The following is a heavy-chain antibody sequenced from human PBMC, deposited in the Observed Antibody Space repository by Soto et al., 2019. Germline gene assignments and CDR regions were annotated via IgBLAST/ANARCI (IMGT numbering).Heavy chain of an antibody. CDR1: GGSISSGGYY. CDR3: ARDNLGAASGLFYFDY. D-gene: IGHD5-12*01. J-gene: IGHJ4*02. CDR2: IYYSWST. V-gene: IGHV4-31*03. Sequence: QVQLQASGPGLVKPSQTLSLTCTVSGGSISSGGYYWSWIRQHPGKGLEWIGYIYYSWSTYYDPSLKSRVTISVDTSKNQFSLKLSSVTAADTAVYYCARDNLGAASGLFYFDYWGQGTLVTVSS.